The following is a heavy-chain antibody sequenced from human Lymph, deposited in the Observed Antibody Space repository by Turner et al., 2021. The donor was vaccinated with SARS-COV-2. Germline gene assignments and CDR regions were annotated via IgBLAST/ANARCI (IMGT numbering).Heavy chain of an antibody. V-gene: IGHV3-23*01. D-gene: IGHD1-1*01. J-gene: IGHJ4*02. CDR3: AKEPNWYVLSAVDY. CDR1: GFTFSSHA. CDR2: SSASGATT. Sequence: EVLLFGSGGVLGLPRGFLRLLCAASGFTFSSHAMSSVRQAPGKGRVWVSASSASGATTYYTDSVEGRFTISIDNSKNTLSLQMNSLIAEDTAVYYCAKEPNWYVLSAVDYWGQGTPVTVSS.